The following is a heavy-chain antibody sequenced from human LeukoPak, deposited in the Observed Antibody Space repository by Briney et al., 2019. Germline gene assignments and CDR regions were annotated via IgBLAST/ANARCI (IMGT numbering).Heavy chain of an antibody. V-gene: IGHV3-7*01. CDR3: ARDLNKVRGSDV. CDR1: GFTFSSHW. J-gene: IGHJ6*02. Sequence: PGGSLRLSCAASGFTFSSHWMSWVRQAPGKGLEWVANINQDGSEKYYVDSVKGLFTISRDNAKNSLSLQMDSLRVEDTAVYYCARDLNKVRGSDVWGQGTTVIVSS. D-gene: IGHD3-10*01. CDR2: INQDGSEK.